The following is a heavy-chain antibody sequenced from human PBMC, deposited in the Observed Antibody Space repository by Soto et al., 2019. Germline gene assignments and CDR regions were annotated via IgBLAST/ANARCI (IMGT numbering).Heavy chain of an antibody. CDR1: GYTFTSYY. CDR3: ARGPRRYSYYYYGMDV. Sequence: ASVKVSCKASGYTFTSYYINWVRQATGQGLEWMGWMNPNSGNTGYAQKFQGRVTMTRNTSISTAYMELSSLRSEDTAVYYCARGPRRYSYYYYGMDVWGQGTTVTVSS. D-gene: IGHD5-18*01. J-gene: IGHJ6*02. CDR2: MNPNSGNT. V-gene: IGHV1-8*01.